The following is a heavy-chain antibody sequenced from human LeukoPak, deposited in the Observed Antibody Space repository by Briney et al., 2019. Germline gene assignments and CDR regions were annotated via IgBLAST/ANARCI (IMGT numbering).Heavy chain of an antibody. Sequence: SQTLSLTCTVSGGSISSGGYSWSWIRQHPGKGLEWIGYIYYSGSTYYNPSLKSRVTISVDTSKNQFSLKLSSVTAADTAVYYCARIGYFHAFDIWGQGTMVTVSS. CDR1: GGSISSGGYS. V-gene: IGHV4-31*03. D-gene: IGHD5-18*01. CDR2: IYYSGST. CDR3: ARIGYFHAFDI. J-gene: IGHJ3*02.